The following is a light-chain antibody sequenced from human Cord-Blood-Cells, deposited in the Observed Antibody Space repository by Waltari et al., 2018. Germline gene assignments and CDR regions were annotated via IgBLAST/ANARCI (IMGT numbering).Light chain of an antibody. CDR3: QVWDSSSDHYV. J-gene: IGLJ1*01. CDR1: NIGSQR. CDR2: YDS. V-gene: IGLV3-21*04. Sequence: SYVLTPPPPVSVAPGKTARITCGGNNIGSQRVHWYQQKPGQAPVLVIYYDSDRPSGIPERFSGSNSGNTATLTISRVEAGDEADYYCQVWDSSSDHYVFGTGTKVTVL.